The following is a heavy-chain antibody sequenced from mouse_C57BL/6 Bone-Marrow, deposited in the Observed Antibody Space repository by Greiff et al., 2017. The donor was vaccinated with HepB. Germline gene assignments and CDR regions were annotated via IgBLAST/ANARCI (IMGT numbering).Heavy chain of an antibody. Sequence: QVQLQQSGAELMKPGASVKLSCKATGYTFTGYWIEWVKQRPGHGLEWIGEILPGSGSTNYNAKFKGKATFTADTSSNTAYMQLSSLTTEDSAIYYCAKLRSPLAYWGQGTLVTVSA. CDR2: ILPGSGST. D-gene: IGHD1-1*01. CDR3: AKLRSPLAY. J-gene: IGHJ3*01. V-gene: IGHV1-9*01. CDR1: GYTFTGYW.